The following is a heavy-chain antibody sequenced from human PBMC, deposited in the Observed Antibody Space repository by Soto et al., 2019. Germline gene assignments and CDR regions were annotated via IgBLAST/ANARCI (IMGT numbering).Heavy chain of an antibody. CDR1: GGSFSGYY. D-gene: IGHD3-10*01. CDR2: IYHSGST. V-gene: IGHV4-34*01. J-gene: IGHJ4*02. CDR3: ASRIKVYGSGSPYYGSGSFFLPDY. Sequence: SETLSLTCAVYGGSFSGYYWTWIRQPPGTGLEWIGYIYHSGSTYYNPSLKSRVTISVDTSKNQFSLKLSSVTAADTAVYYCASRIKVYGSGSPYYGSGSFFLPDYWGQGTLVTVSS.